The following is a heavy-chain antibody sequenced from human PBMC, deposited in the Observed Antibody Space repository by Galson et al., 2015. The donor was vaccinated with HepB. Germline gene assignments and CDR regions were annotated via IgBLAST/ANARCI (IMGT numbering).Heavy chain of an antibody. CDR2: ISAYNGNT. Sequence: SVKVSCKASGSTFTSYGISWVRQAPGQGLEWMGWISAYNGNTNYAQKLQGRVTMTTDTSTSTAYMELRSLRSDDTAVYYCARAGYCSGGSCYNSIFYYYGMDVWGQGTTVTVSS. CDR1: GSTFTSYG. CDR3: ARAGYCSGGSCYNSIFYYYGMDV. V-gene: IGHV1-18*01. D-gene: IGHD2-15*01. J-gene: IGHJ6*02.